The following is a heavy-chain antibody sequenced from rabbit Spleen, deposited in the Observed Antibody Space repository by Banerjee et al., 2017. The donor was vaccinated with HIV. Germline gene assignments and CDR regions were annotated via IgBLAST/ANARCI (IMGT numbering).Heavy chain of an antibody. D-gene: IGHD6-1*01. CDR1: GFSFSSTYW. CDR2: IGTSSENT. CDR3: ARGGAVGGAYPYFNL. Sequence: QEQLEESGGDLVKPEGSLTLTCTASGFSFSSTYWICWVRQAPGKGLEWIACIGTSSENTYYATWTKGRFTMSKTSSTTVTLQMTSLTAADTATYFCARGGAVGGAYPYFNLWGQGTLVTVS. J-gene: IGHJ4*01. V-gene: IGHV1S45*01.